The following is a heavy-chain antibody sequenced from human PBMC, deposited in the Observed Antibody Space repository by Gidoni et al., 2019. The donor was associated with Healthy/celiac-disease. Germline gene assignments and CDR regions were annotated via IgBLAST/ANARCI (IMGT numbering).Heavy chain of an antibody. V-gene: IGHV5-51*03. CDR1: GYSFTSYW. J-gene: IGHJ5*02. D-gene: IGHD3-10*01. Sequence: EVQLVQSGAEVKKPGESLKISGKGSGYSFTSYWIGWVIQMPGKGLEWMGILYPGDSDTRYSPSFQGQVTISADKSISTAYLQWSSLKASDTAMYYCARRGGGGVTGVNWFDPWGQGTLVTVSS. CDR2: LYPGDSDT. CDR3: ARRGGGGVTGVNWFDP.